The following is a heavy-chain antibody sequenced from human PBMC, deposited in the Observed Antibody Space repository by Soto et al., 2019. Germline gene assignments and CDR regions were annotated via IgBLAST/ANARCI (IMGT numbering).Heavy chain of an antibody. CDR3: ASGVRGVMGYYYYYGMDV. D-gene: IGHD3-10*01. V-gene: IGHV4-39*01. Sequence: ASETLSLTCTVSGGSISSSSYYWGWIRQPPGKGLEWIGSIYYSGSTYYNPSLKSRVTISVDTSKNQFSLKLSSVTAADTAVYYCASGVRGVMGYYYYYGMDVWGQGTTVT. J-gene: IGHJ6*02. CDR2: IYYSGST. CDR1: GGSISSSSYY.